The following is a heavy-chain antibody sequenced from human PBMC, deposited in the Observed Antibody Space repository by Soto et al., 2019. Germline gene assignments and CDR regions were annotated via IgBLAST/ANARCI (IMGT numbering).Heavy chain of an antibody. V-gene: IGHV4-31*03. Sequence: PSDTLSLTCTVSGGSISSAGYYWSWIRQHPGKGLEWIGYIYHSGSTNYNPSLKSRVTISVDTSKNQFSLKLSSVTAADTAVYYCARGPSGYSSSWDLDYWGQGTLVTSPQ. CDR2: IYHSGST. CDR3: ARGPSGYSSSWDLDY. CDR1: GGSISSAGYY. J-gene: IGHJ4*02. D-gene: IGHD6-13*01.